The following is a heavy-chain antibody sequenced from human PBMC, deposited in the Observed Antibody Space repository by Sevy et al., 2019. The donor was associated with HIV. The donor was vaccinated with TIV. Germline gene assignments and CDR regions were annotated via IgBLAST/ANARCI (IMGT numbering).Heavy chain of an antibody. V-gene: IGHV1-2*02. D-gene: IGHD5-18*01. CDR3: SRDLRLRGYSYGCFDY. Sequence: ASVKVSCKASGYTFTGQYIHCVRQAPGQGLEWMGWINPNSGNTNYAQEFQGRVTMTRDMSISTAYMELSGLKSDDTAVYYCSRDLRLRGYSYGCFDYWGQGTLVTVSS. CDR1: GYTFTGQY. J-gene: IGHJ4*02. CDR2: INPNSGNT.